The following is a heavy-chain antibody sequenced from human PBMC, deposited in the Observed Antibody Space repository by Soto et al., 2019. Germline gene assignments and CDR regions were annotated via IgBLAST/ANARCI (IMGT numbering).Heavy chain of an antibody. CDR2: INPSGGST. CDR3: ARDKRAYYDSSGYSTFDY. Sequence: ASVKVSCKASGYTFTSYYMHWVRQAHGKGFEWMGIINPSGGSTSYAQKFQGRVTMTRDTSTSTVYMELSSLRSEDTAVYYCARDKRAYYDSSGYSTFDYWGQGTLVT. CDR1: GYTFTSYY. V-gene: IGHV1-46*01. D-gene: IGHD3-22*01. J-gene: IGHJ4*02.